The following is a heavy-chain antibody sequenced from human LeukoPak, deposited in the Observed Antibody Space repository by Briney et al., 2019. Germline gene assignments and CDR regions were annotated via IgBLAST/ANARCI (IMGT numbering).Heavy chain of an antibody. Sequence: GASVNLSCNSSGYTFTFCYMHWVRQAPAQGLEWMGCINPNSGCTNYAQNFQCRGTITRDTSNRTAYMELTRLRSDDTAVYYCARDNRVSSRRLNWFDTWGQGTLVTVSS. J-gene: IGHJ5*02. CDR2: INPNSGCT. D-gene: IGHD6-13*01. V-gene: IGHV1-2*02. CDR3: ARDNRVSSRRLNWFDT. CDR1: GYTFTFCY.